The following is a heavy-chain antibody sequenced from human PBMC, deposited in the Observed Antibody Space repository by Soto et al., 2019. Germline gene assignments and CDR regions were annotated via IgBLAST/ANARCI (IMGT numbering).Heavy chain of an antibody. CDR2: INPNSGSA. J-gene: IGHJ6*02. CDR1: GYSVTSYY. Sequence: ASVKVSCKASGYSVTSYYMHWVRQAPGQGLEWMGIINPNSGSATYAQKFQGRVTMTRDTSTSTVYMELTSLTSGDTAVYYCARAGIAYCSSTTCYLYYYVMDVWGQGTTVTVSS. D-gene: IGHD2-2*01. V-gene: IGHV1-46*01. CDR3: ARAGIAYCSSTTCYLYYYVMDV.